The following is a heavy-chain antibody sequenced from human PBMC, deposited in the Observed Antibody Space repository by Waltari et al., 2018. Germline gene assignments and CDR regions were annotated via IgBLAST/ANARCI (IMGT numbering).Heavy chain of an antibody. CDR1: GGTLSSYA. Sequence: QVQLVQSGAEVKKPGSSVKVSCKASGGTLSSYAISWVRQATGQGLEWMGGVSPVLGIANYAQKFQGRGTITADESTSTAYMELSSLRSEDTAVYYCASSEGGYSGFDYWGQGTLVTVSS. CDR2: VSPVLGIA. CDR3: ASSEGGYSGFDY. D-gene: IGHD4-4*01. J-gene: IGHJ4*02. V-gene: IGHV1-69*04.